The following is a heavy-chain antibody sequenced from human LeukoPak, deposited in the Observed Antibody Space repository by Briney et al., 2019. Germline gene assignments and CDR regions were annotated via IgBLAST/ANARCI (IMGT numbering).Heavy chain of an antibody. V-gene: IGHV4-39*01. J-gene: IGHJ6*03. CDR2: IYYSGST. CDR1: GGSISSRSYY. CDR3: ARAFVRGVSSYYFYMDV. Sequence: SETLSLTCTVSGGSISSRSYYWGWIRQPPGRGLEWIGSIYYSGSTCYNPSLQSRVTISVDTSKNQFSLKLNSVTAADTAVYYCARAFVRGVSSYYFYMDVWGKGATVTISS. D-gene: IGHD3-10*01.